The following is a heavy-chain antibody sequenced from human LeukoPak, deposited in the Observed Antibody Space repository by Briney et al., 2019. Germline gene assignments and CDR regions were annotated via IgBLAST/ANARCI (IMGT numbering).Heavy chain of an antibody. V-gene: IGHV3-23*01. CDR2: IRTDGVTE. CDR3: VKDDGWVQYAN. CDR1: GFRFSHHG. D-gene: IGHD5-24*01. J-gene: IGHJ4*02. Sequence: GGSLRLSCIASGFRFSHHGMNWVRQAPGKGLEWVSGIRTDGVTEYYADSVKGRFIISRDNSKNTVYLQMNSLSAEDAAVYYCVKDDGWVQYANWGQGTLVTVSS.